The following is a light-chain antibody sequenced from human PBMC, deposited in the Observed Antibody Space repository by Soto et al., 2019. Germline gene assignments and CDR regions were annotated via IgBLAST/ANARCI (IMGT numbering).Light chain of an antibody. CDR2: DAS. CDR1: QSISNW. V-gene: IGKV1-5*01. CDR3: QQYDTYSRT. Sequence: DIQMTQSPSTLSASVGERVTITCRASQSISNWLAWYQQRPGKAPKLLIYDASSLQSGVPSRFSGGRSGTEFTLTISSLQADDFATYYCQQYDTYSRTFGQGTKVDI. J-gene: IGKJ2*01.